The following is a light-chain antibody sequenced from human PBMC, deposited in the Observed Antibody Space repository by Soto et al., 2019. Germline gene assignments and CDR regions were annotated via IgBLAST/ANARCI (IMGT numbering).Light chain of an antibody. Sequence: YELTQPPSVSVAPGKTARITCGGNNIGSKSVHWYQQKPGQAPVLVIYYDSDRPSGIPERFSGSNSGNTATLTISRVEAGDEADYYCQVWDSSSDHPVVFGGGTKLTVL. CDR2: YDS. V-gene: IGLV3-21*04. CDR1: NIGSKS. J-gene: IGLJ2*01. CDR3: QVWDSSSDHPVV.